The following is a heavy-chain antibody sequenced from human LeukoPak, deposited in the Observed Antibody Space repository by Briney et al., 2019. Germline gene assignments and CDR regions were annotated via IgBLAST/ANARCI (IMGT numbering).Heavy chain of an antibody. D-gene: IGHD3-22*01. CDR1: GFTFSSHA. CDR2: ISAGSGSR. Sequence: LPGGSLRLSCAASGFTFSSHAMSWVRQTPGKGPEWVSSISAGSGSRHYAESVKGRFTISRDNSKNTLYLQMNSLRAEDTAVYFCVYYDSSGYYYGRLRYWGQGTPVTVSS. V-gene: IGHV3-23*01. J-gene: IGHJ4*02. CDR3: VYYDSSGYYYGRLRY.